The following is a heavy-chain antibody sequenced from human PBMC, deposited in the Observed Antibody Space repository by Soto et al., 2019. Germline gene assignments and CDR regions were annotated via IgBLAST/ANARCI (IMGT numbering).Heavy chain of an antibody. Sequence: SETLSLTCAVSGGSISSSNWWSWVRQPPGKGLEWIGEIYHSGSTNYNPSLKSRVTISVDKSKNQFSLKLSSVTAADTAVYYCARDSGEYNSSSDITWYFDVWGRGTVVTVSS. J-gene: IGHJ2*01. CDR1: GGSISSSNW. V-gene: IGHV4-4*02. CDR3: ARDSGEYNSSSDITWYFDV. D-gene: IGHD6-6*01. CDR2: IYHSGST.